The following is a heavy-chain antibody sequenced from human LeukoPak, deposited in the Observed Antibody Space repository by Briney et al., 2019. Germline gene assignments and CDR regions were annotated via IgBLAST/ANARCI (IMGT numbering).Heavy chain of an antibody. CDR3: AKDRGGSSWYFDAFDI. Sequence: GGSLRLSCAASGFTFSSYGMHWVRQAPGKGLEWVAFIRYDGSNKYYADPVKGRFTISRDNSKNTLYLQMNSLRAEDTAVYYCAKDRGGSSWYFDAFDIWGQGTMVTVSS. CDR2: IRYDGSNK. J-gene: IGHJ3*02. CDR1: GFTFSSYG. D-gene: IGHD6-13*01. V-gene: IGHV3-30*02.